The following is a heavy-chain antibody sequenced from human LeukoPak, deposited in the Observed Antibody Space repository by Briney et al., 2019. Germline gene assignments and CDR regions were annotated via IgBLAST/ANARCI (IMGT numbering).Heavy chain of an antibody. CDR2: IYYSGST. CDR1: GGSISSSSYY. J-gene: IGHJ5*02. Sequence: SETLSLTCTVSGGSISSSSYYWGWIRQPPGKGLEWIGSIYYSGSTYYNPSLKSRVTITVDTSKNQFSLKLSSVTAADTAVYYCARQQQLVLEWFDPWGQGTLVTVSS. D-gene: IGHD6-13*01. V-gene: IGHV4-39*01. CDR3: ARQQQLVLEWFDP.